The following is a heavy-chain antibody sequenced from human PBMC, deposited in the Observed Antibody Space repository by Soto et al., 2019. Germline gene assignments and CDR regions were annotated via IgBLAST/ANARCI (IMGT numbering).Heavy chain of an antibody. CDR2: IYYSGST. V-gene: IGHV4-59*01. D-gene: IGHD5-18*01. Sequence: TSETLSLTCTVSGGSISSYYWSWIRQPPGKGLEWIGYIYYSGSTNYNPSLKSRVTISVDTSKNQFSLKLSSVTAADTAVYYCASTLVDTAMVGYYYGMDVWGQGTTVTVSS. CDR1: GGSISSYY. CDR3: ASTLVDTAMVGYYYGMDV. J-gene: IGHJ6*02.